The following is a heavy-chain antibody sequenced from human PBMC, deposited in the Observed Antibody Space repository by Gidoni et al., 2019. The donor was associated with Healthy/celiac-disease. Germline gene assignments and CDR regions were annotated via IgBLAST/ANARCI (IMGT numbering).Heavy chain of an antibody. J-gene: IGHJ5*02. CDR3: ARQTTMIVVGKDTRDWFDP. D-gene: IGHD3-22*01. CDR1: GGSISSSSYY. CDR2: IYYSGST. Sequence: QLQLQESGPGLVKPSETLSLTCTVSGGSISSSSYYWGWIRQPPGKGLEWIGSIYYSGSTYYNPSLKSRVTISVDTSKNQFSLKLSSVTAADTAVYYCARQTTMIVVGKDTRDWFDPWGQGTLVTVYS. V-gene: IGHV4-39*01.